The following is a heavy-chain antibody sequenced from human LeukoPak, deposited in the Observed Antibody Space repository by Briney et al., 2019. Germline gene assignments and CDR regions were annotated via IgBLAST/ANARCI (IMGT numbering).Heavy chain of an antibody. D-gene: IGHD4-17*01. Sequence: PGGSLRLSCAASGFTFSNYGMHWVRQAPGKGLEWVSAVSVSGGTTYYADSVKGRFTISRDNSKNTLYLQMNSLRAEDTAVYYCAKRSVTKDLYFDYWGQGTLVTVSS. CDR1: GFTFSNYG. CDR3: AKRSVTKDLYFDY. CDR2: VSVSGGTT. J-gene: IGHJ4*02. V-gene: IGHV3-23*01.